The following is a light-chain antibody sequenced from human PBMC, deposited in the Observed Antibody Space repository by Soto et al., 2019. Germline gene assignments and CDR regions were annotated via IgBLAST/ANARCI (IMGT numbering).Light chain of an antibody. J-gene: IGKJ1*01. CDR3: QQYNNGGT. Sequence: EIVLTQSPGTLSLSPGERATLSCRASQSVSSSYLAWYQHKPGQAHRLLIYGASSRATGIPDRFSGSGYGTDFALTISRLEPEDFAVYDVQQYNNGGTFGQGTKVEIK. V-gene: IGKV3-20*01. CDR2: GAS. CDR1: QSVSSSY.